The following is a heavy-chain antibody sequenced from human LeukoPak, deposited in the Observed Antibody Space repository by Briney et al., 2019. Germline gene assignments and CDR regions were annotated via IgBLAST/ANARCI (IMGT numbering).Heavy chain of an antibody. CDR3: ARGGGLSYEIDY. V-gene: IGHV3-48*01. CDR1: RFALSDYS. J-gene: IGHJ4*02. D-gene: IGHD5-18*01. CDR2: ISKNLVTI. Sequence: GGSLRLSCAASRFALSDYSVNWVRQAPGKGLEWVSYISKNLVTIYYADSVKGRFTISRDNAKNSVYLQMDSLRAGDTAVYYCARGGGLSYEIDYWGQGTLVTVS.